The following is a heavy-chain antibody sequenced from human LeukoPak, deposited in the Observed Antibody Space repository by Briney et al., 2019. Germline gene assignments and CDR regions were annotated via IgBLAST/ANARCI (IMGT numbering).Heavy chain of an antibody. D-gene: IGHD2-2*01. CDR1: GFTFSSYW. CDR2: IKQDGSEK. CDR3: ARENLRLGYCSSTSCRYAKGFDP. J-gene: IGHJ5*02. V-gene: IGHV3-7*05. Sequence: GGSLRLSCAASGFTFSSYWMSWVRQAPGKGLEWVANIKQDGSEKYYVDSVKGRFTISRDNAPNSLYLQMNSLRAEDTAVYYCARENLRLGYCSSTSCRYAKGFDPWGQGTLVTVSS.